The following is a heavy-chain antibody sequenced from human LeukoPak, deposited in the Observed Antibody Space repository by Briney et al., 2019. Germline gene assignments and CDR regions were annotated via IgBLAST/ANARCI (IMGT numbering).Heavy chain of an antibody. V-gene: IGHV4-61*02. D-gene: IGHD1-26*01. J-gene: IGHJ5*02. CDR1: GGSISRGSYY. Sequence: SETLSLTCTVSGGSISRGSYYWSWIRQPAGKGLEWIGRIYTSGSTNYNPSLKSRVTMSVDRSKNQFSLRLSSVTAADTAVYYRARAVGSSESNWFDPWGQGALVTVSS. CDR2: IYTSGST. CDR3: ARAVGSSESNWFDP.